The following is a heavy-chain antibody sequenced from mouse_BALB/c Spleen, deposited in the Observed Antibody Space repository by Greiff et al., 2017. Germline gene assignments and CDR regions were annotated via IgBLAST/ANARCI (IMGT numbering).Heavy chain of an antibody. CDR3: SRGGTYYRYCYAMDY. CDR1: GYSITSDYA. D-gene: IGHD2-14*01. CDR2: ISYSGST. V-gene: IGHV3-2*02. Sequence: EVKLVEAGPGLVKPSQSLSLTCTVTGYSITSDYAWNWIRQVPGNKLGWMGYISYSGSTSYNQSLKSRITITRDTSKNHFFLQLNSVTTEDRATYYCSRGGTYYRYCYAMDYWGQGNSVTGSS. J-gene: IGHJ4*01.